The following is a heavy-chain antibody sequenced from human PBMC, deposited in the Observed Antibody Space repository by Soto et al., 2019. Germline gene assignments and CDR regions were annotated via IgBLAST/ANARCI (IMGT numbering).Heavy chain of an antibody. J-gene: IGHJ6*01. CDR1: GFIFSTNA. CDR2: VSTSGGPT. CDR3: ENGKAQSYYDSSGYYY. D-gene: IGHD3-22*01. Sequence: GVSLRLSCAASGFIFSTNAMTWVRQSPGKGLEWVSIVSTSGGPTYYADSVKGRFTVSRDDSKNTLYLQMNSLRAEDTAVYYCENGKAQSYYDSSGYYY. V-gene: IGHV3-23*01.